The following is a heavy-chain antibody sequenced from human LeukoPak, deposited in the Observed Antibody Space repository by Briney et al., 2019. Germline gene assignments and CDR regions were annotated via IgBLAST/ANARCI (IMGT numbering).Heavy chain of an antibody. CDR1: GGSFSGYY. J-gene: IGHJ4*02. CDR2: IYSGGST. CDR3: AREKYYYDSSGYFDY. Sequence: PSETLSLTCAVYGGSFSGYYWSWVRQAPGKGLEWVSVIYSGGSTYYADSVKGRFTISRDNSKNTLYLQMNSLRAEDTAVYYCAREKYYYDSSGYFDYWGQGTLVTVSS. V-gene: IGHV3-53*01. D-gene: IGHD3-22*01.